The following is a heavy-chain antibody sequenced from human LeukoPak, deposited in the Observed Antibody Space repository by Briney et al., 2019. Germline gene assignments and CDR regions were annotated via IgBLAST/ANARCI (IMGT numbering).Heavy chain of an antibody. D-gene: IGHD2-21*02. CDR3: ARKCGGDCQDAFDI. CDR1: GYTFTGYY. CDR2: INPNSGGT. Sequence: ASVKVSCKASGYTFTGYYMHWVRQAPGQGLEWMGWINPNSGGTNYAQKFQGRVTMTRDTSISTAYMELSRLRSEDTAVYYCARKCGGDCQDAFDIWGQGTMVTVSS. V-gene: IGHV1-2*02. J-gene: IGHJ3*02.